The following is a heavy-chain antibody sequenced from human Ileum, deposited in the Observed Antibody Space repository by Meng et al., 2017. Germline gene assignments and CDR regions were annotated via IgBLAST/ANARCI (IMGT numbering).Heavy chain of an antibody. Sequence: GESLKISCAASGLSVGRNHMSWIRQAPGRGLEWVSVIYSDGKTSYAESVKGRFTISRDIFKNTLYLQVKTLRSEDTAVYYCARSPGGMDWGQGTLVTVSS. D-gene: IGHD3-16*01. CDR2: IYSDGKT. CDR1: GLSVGRNH. J-gene: IGHJ4*02. V-gene: IGHV3-66*02. CDR3: ARSPGGMD.